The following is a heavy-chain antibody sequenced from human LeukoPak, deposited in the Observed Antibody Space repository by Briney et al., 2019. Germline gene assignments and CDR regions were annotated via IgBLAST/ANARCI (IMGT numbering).Heavy chain of an antibody. D-gene: IGHD3-22*01. Sequence: GGSLILSCAASGFTFSSYAMSWVRQAPGKGLEWVSGISGSGGSTVYADSVKGRFTISRDNSKNTLFLQMNSLRAEDTAVYFCAKHTGGYYDTSAYFDYWGQGTLVTVSS. CDR3: AKHTGGYYDTSAYFDY. CDR1: GFTFSSYA. CDR2: ISGSGGST. J-gene: IGHJ4*02. V-gene: IGHV3-23*01.